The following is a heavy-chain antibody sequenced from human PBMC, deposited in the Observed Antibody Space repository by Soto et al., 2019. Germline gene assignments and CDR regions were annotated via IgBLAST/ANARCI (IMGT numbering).Heavy chain of an antibody. Sequence: QVQLVESGGGVVQPGRSLRLSCAASGFTFSSYGMHWVRQAPGKGLEWVAVIWYDGSNKYYADSVKGRFTISRDNSKNTLYLQMNSLRAEGTAVYYGALHWTAGGMDVWGQGTTVTVSS. J-gene: IGHJ6*02. V-gene: IGHV3-33*01. CDR1: GFTFSSYG. CDR3: ALHWTAGGMDV. D-gene: IGHD2-21*02. CDR2: IWYDGSNK.